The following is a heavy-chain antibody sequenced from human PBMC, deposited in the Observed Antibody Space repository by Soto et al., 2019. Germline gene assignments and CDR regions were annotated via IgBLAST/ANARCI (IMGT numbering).Heavy chain of an antibody. Sequence: SETLSLTCTVSGGSISSYYWSWIRQPAGKGLEWIGRIYTSGSTNYNPSLKSRVTISVDTSKNQFSLKLSSVTAADTAVYYCARAVGGMVRGVISYYYGMDVWGQGTTVTVSS. CDR3: ARAVGGMVRGVISYYYGMDV. J-gene: IGHJ6*02. V-gene: IGHV4-4*07. D-gene: IGHD3-10*01. CDR2: IYTSGST. CDR1: GGSISSYY.